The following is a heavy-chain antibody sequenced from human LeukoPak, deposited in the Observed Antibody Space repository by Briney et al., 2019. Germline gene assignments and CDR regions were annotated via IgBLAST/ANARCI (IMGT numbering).Heavy chain of an antibody. CDR3: ARVITMVRGVIRRGGGWYFDY. Sequence: PSETLSLTCTVSGGSISSYYWSWIRQPAGKGLEWIGRIYTSGSTNYNPSLRSRVTISVDTSKNQFSLKLSSVTAADTAVYYCARVITMVRGVIRRGGGWYFDYWGQGTLVTVSS. CDR2: IYTSGST. J-gene: IGHJ4*02. V-gene: IGHV4-4*07. D-gene: IGHD3-10*01. CDR1: GGSISSYY.